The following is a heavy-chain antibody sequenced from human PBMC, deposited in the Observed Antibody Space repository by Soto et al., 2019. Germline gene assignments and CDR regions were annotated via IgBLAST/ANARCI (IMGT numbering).Heavy chain of an antibody. CDR2: NYYSGST. J-gene: IGHJ5*02. Sequence: PSETLSLTCTVSGGSISSGGYHWSWIRKHPGKGLEWIGYNYYSGSTYYNPSLKSRVTISVDTSKNQYSLKLSSVTAADTAVYYCATRSSFNWFDPWGQGTLVTVSS. CDR3: ATRSSFNWFDP. V-gene: IGHV4-31*03. CDR1: GGSISSGGYH.